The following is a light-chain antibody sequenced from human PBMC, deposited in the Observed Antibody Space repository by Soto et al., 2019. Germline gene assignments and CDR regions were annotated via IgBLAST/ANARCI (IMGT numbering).Light chain of an antibody. Sequence: QSVLTQPPSVSAAPGQTVTISCSGSSSDIGNNYVSWYQHLPGTAPKLLIFETNRRPSGIPDRFSGSKSGTSATLGITGLQTGDEADYYCGTWDSSLSADVFGTGTK. V-gene: IGLV1-51*02. CDR1: SSDIGNNY. CDR3: GTWDSSLSADV. CDR2: ETN. J-gene: IGLJ1*01.